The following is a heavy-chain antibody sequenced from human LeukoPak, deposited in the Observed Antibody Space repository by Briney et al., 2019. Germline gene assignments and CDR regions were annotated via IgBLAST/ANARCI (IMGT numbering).Heavy chain of an antibody. CDR2: IYYSGST. J-gene: IGHJ4*02. V-gene: IGHV4-39*01. CDR3: ASSAPFGVVKYDY. Sequence: PSETLSLTCTVSGGSISSSSYYWGWIRQPPGKGLEWIGSIYYSGSTYYNPSLKSRVTISVDTSKNQFSLKLSSVTAADTAVYYCASSAPFGVVKYDYWGQGTLVTVSS. D-gene: IGHD3-3*01. CDR1: GGSISSSSYY.